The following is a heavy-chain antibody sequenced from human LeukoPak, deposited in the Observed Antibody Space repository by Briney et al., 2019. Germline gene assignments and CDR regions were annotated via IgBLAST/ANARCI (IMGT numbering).Heavy chain of an antibody. D-gene: IGHD6-6*01. J-gene: IGHJ3*02. CDR2: ISGDGRTI. CDR3: VRWLSSSVPLRAFDI. V-gene: IGHV3-74*01. CDR1: GFTISRYW. Sequence: GGSLRLACVASGFTISRYWMNWVRQAPGKGLVWVSRISGDGRTISYADSVKGRFTISIDNAKNTLSLQMNSLRGEDTAVYYCVRWLSSSVPLRAFDIWGQGTMVTVSS.